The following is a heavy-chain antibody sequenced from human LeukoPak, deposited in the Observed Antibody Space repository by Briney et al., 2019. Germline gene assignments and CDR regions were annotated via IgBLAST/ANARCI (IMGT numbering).Heavy chain of an antibody. Sequence: GGSLRLSCAASGFTFSTYGMHWVRQAPGEGLEWVALIRYEGSNKYYEDSVKGRFTISRDNSKNTLYLQMNSLRAEDTAVYYCARPVDYYDILTGFDFWGQGTLVTVSS. D-gene: IGHD3-9*01. CDR1: GFTFSTYG. CDR3: ARPVDYYDILTGFDF. J-gene: IGHJ4*02. V-gene: IGHV3-33*01. CDR2: IRYEGSNK.